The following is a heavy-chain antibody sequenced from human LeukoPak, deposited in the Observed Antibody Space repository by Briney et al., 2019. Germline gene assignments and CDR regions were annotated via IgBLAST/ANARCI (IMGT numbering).Heavy chain of an antibody. V-gene: IGHV4-39*01. D-gene: IGHD6-13*01. CDR2: LDYSGNA. Sequence: SETLSLTCTVSGGSISSSSYYWGWIRQPPGKGLEGIGSLDYSGNAYSSPSLESRLTISVYTAKKQCYLKLSPVTAADTAVYYCARSTAAVGIDAFDIWGQGTMVTVSS. CDR3: ARSTAAVGIDAFDI. CDR1: GGSISSSSYY. J-gene: IGHJ3*02.